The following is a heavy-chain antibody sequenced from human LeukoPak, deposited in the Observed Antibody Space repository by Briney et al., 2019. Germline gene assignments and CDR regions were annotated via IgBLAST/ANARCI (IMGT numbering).Heavy chain of an antibody. Sequence: ASVKVSCKASGGTFSSYAISWVRQAPGQGLEWMGGIIPIFGTANYAQKFQGRVTITTDESTSTAYMELSSLRSEDTAVYYCARDKEQQLTPFRNWFDPWGQGTLVTVSS. CDR3: ARDKEQQLTPFRNWFDP. CDR1: GGTFSSYA. CDR2: IIPIFGTA. J-gene: IGHJ5*02. V-gene: IGHV1-69*05. D-gene: IGHD6-13*01.